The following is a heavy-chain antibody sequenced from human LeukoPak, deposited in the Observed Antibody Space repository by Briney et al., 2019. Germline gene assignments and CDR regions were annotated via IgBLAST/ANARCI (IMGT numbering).Heavy chain of an antibody. CDR2: INPNSGGT. CDR1: GYTFTLYY. V-gene: IGHV1-2*02. Sequence: ASVTVSCTASGYTFTLYYMHWVRQAPGQGLEWMGWINPNSGGTNYAQKLQGRVTMTRDTSISTAYMELSRLRSDDTAVYYCATLSSGWAFDYWGQGTLVTVSS. J-gene: IGHJ4*02. CDR3: ATLSSGWAFDY. D-gene: IGHD6-19*01.